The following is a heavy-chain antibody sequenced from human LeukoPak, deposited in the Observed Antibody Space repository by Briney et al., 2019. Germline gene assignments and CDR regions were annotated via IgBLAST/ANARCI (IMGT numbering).Heavy chain of an antibody. CDR3: AKRGVVIRVILVGFHKEAYYFDS. J-gene: IGHJ4*02. V-gene: IGHV3-23*01. CDR2: VSDSGGRT. D-gene: IGHD3-22*01. CDR1: GITLSNYG. Sequence: GGSLRLSCAVSGITLSNYGMSWVRQAPGKGLEWVAGVSDSGGRTNYADSVKGRFTISRDNPKNTLYLQMNSLRAEDTAVYFCAKRGVVIRVILVGFHKEAYYFDSWGQGALVTVSS.